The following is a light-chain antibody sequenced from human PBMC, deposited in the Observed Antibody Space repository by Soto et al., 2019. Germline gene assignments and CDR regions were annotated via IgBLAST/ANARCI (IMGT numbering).Light chain of an antibody. CDR1: SSDFNDDKY. CDR3: ISYTSDDVRYV. V-gene: IGLV2-14*01. CDR2: GVT. J-gene: IGLJ1*01. Sequence: QSVLTQPASVSGSPGQSITMSCTGSSSDFNDDKYVSWYQQQPGKGPNLLLYGVTNRPSGVSNRFSGSKSGNTASLTISGLQSEDEADYYCISYTSDDVRYVFGTGTKLTVL.